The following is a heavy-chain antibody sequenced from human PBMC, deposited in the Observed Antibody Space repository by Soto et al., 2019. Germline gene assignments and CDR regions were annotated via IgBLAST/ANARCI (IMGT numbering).Heavy chain of an antibody. CDR2: IYGGNT. CDR3: GRISSHDDYAY. CDR1: GGSISGYY. J-gene: IGHJ4*02. Sequence: QVQLQESGPGVVKPSETLSLTCTNSGGSISGYYWTWIRQSPGKGLEYIGYIYGGNTNYNPSLNSPVTISVDTSKNHFSLKLSSVTAADTAVYYCGRISSHDDYAYWGQGTLVTVCS. D-gene: IGHD3-16*01. V-gene: IGHV4-59*08.